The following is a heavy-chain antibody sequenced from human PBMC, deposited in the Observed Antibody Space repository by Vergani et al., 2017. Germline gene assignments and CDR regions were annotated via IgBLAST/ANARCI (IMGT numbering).Heavy chain of an antibody. J-gene: IGHJ5*02. CDR3: AKYLRDSADGLPDA. V-gene: IGHV3-30*02. Sequence: QVHLVESAGGVVQPGGSLRLSCAASGFTFSNSGMHCIRQAPGKGLEWLAYIGKDGINTRYRDAVKGRFIVSRDNSKNILYLQMNSLRREDTALYYCAKYLRDSADGLPDAWGRGTLVIVSS. CDR1: GFTFSNSG. CDR2: IGKDGINT. D-gene: IGHD2-21*02.